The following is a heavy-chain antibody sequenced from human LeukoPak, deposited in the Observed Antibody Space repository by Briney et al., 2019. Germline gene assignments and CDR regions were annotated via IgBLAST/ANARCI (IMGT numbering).Heavy chain of an antibody. V-gene: IGHV4-34*01. D-gene: IGHD3-22*01. Sequence: SETLSLTCAVYGGSFSGYYWSWIRQPPGKGLEWIGEINHSGITNYNPSLKSRVTISVGTSKNQFSLKLSSVTAADTAVYYCARCYYYDSSGYRDWGQGTLVTVSS. CDR3: ARCYYYDSSGYRD. CDR1: GGSFSGYY. CDR2: INHSGIT. J-gene: IGHJ4*02.